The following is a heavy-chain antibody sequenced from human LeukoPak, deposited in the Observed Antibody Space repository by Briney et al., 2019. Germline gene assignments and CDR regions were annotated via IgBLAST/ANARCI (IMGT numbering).Heavy chain of an antibody. V-gene: IGHV4-4*07. CDR1: GGSISSYY. CDR2: ISTGGTT. D-gene: IGHD6-19*01. J-gene: IGHJ4*02. CDR3: AKEKVAAPPIDY. Sequence: SETLSLTCAVSGGSISSYYWSWIRQPAGKGLEWIGRISTGGTTNYNPSLTSRITMSVDTSKNQFSLNLTSVTAADTAVYYCAKEKVAAPPIDYWGQGALVTVSS.